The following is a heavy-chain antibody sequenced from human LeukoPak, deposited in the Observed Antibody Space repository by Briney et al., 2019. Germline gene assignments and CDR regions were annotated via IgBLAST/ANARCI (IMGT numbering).Heavy chain of an antibody. CDR2: INSDGSST. Sequence: PGGSLRLSCAASGFTFSSYWMHWVRQAPGKGLVWVSRINSDGSSTSYADSVKGRFTISRDNAKNSLYLQMNSLRAEDTAVYYCARGLTGTGTTGTDYWGQGTLVTVSS. CDR1: GFTFSSYW. CDR3: ARGLTGTGTTGTDY. J-gene: IGHJ4*02. V-gene: IGHV3-74*01. D-gene: IGHD1-7*01.